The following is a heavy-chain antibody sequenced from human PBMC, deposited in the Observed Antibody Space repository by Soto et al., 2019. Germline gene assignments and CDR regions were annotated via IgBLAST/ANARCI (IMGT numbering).Heavy chain of an antibody. CDR1: GFTFSSYW. D-gene: IGHD3-22*01. CDR3: ARTPPVGHHYYDSSGYCDY. Sequence: GGSLRLSCAASGFTFSSYWMSWVRQAPGKGLEWVANIKQDGSEKYYVDSVKGRFTISRDNAKNSLYLQMNSLRAEDTAVYYCARTPPVGHHYYDSSGYCDYWGQGTLVTVSS. CDR2: IKQDGSEK. J-gene: IGHJ4*02. V-gene: IGHV3-7*01.